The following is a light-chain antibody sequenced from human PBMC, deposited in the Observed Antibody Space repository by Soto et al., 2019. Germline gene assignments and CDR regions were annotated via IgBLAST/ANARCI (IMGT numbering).Light chain of an antibody. CDR3: QQYNNWLGT. CDR1: QSVSSN. CDR2: GAS. V-gene: IGKV3-15*01. J-gene: IGKJ1*01. Sequence: EIVMTQSPATLSVSPGERATLSCRASQSVSSNLAWYQQKPGQAPRLLIYGASTRATGIPARFSGSRSGTEFTLTISSLQSEDFAVYYCQQYNNWLGTFGQGTKVEIK.